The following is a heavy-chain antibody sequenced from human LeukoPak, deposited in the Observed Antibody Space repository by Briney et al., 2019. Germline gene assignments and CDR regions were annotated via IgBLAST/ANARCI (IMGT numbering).Heavy chain of an antibody. Sequence: SETLSLTCAVYGGSFSGYYWSWIRRPAGKGLEWIGRIYTSGSTNYNPSLKSRVTISVDTSKNQFSLKLSSVTAADTAVYYCAALYATVTTLWYFDYWGQGTLVTVSS. V-gene: IGHV4-59*10. D-gene: IGHD4-17*01. CDR3: AALYATVTTLWYFDY. CDR1: GGSFSGYY. CDR2: IYTSGST. J-gene: IGHJ4*02.